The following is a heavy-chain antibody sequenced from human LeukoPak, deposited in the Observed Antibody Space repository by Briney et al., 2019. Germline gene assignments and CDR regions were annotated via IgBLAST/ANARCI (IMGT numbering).Heavy chain of an antibody. CDR3: AGGVLPYYFDY. CDR2: IYSAGTT. CDR1: GFAVNSNY. J-gene: IGHJ4*02. V-gene: IGHV3-66*01. Sequence: GGSLRLSCAASGFAVNSNYMSWVRQAPGKGLEWVSVIYSAGTTFYADSEKGRLSISRDNSKNTLYLHMDSLRAEDTAVYYCAGGVLPYYFDYWGQGTLVTVSA. D-gene: IGHD3-3*01.